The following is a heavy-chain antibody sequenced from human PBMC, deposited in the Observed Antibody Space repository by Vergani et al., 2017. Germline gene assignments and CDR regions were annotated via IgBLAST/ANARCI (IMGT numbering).Heavy chain of an antibody. J-gene: IGHJ2*01. V-gene: IGHV3-9*01. Sequence: EVDLVESGGGLAQPGGSLRLSCEASGITFWKFGMHWVRQGPGKGLEWVSGISWNSGAVDYADSVRGRFTISRDNAKNSLFLEMNSLRLEDTALYYCVKDIAASGNYWYCDLWGRGTLVTVSS. CDR3: VKDIAASGNYWYCDL. D-gene: IGHD6-13*01. CDR2: ISWNSGAV. CDR1: GITFWKFG.